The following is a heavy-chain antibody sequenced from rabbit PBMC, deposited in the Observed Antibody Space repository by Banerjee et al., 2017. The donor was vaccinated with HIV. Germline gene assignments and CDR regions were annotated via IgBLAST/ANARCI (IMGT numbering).Heavy chain of an antibody. D-gene: IGHD1-1*01. CDR1: GFSFSSNYY. CDR2: IYTTSGST. V-gene: IGHV1S45*01. J-gene: IGHJ6*01. CDR3: ARADSGGGYANL. Sequence: QEQLEESGGDLVKPGASLTLTCTASGFSFSSNYYISWVRQAPGKGLEWIASIYTTSGSTWYASWAKGRFSISKTSSTTVTLQMTSLTAADTATYFCARADSGGGYANLWGPGTLVTVS.